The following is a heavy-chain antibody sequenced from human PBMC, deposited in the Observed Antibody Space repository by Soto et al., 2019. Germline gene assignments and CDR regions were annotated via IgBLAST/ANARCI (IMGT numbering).Heavy chain of an antibody. Sequence: GGSLRLSCAAPGFTFSSYAMGWVRPAPGKGLEWVSAISGSGGRKYYADSVKGRFTISRENARKSLYLQMNSLREEDTGVYYCARQTWDYDFSKIDYWGRGTLVTVSS. CDR1: GFTFSSYA. J-gene: IGHJ4*02. V-gene: IGHV3-23*01. CDR3: ARQTWDYDFSKIDY. CDR2: ISGSGGRK. D-gene: IGHD3-16*01.